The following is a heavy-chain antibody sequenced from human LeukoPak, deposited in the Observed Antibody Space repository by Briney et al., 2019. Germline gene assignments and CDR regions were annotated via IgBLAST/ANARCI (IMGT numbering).Heavy chain of an antibody. CDR3: ARPASSGSYWRDFDY. J-gene: IGHJ4*02. CDR2: IYPGDSDT. D-gene: IGHD3-10*01. Sequence: GEALQISCKGSGCSFTSYWIGWGRQMPGKGVEWMGIIYPGDSDTRYSPSFQGQVTISADKSISTAYLQWSSLKASDTAMYYCARPASSGSYWRDFDYWGQGTLVTVSS. CDR1: GCSFTSYW. V-gene: IGHV5-51*01.